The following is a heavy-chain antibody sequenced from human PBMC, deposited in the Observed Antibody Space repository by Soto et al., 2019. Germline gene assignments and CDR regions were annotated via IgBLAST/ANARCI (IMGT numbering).Heavy chain of an antibody. Sequence: QVQLVQSGAEVKKPGSSVKVSCKASGGTFSSYAISWVRQAPGQGLEWMGGIIPVFGTVNYAQKFQGRVTITADESTTTAYMELRSLRSEDAAVYYCARAQRIQLWASGMDVWGQGTTVTVSS. CDR3: ARAQRIQLWASGMDV. CDR1: GGTFSSYA. CDR2: IIPVFGTV. J-gene: IGHJ6*02. D-gene: IGHD5-18*01. V-gene: IGHV1-69*01.